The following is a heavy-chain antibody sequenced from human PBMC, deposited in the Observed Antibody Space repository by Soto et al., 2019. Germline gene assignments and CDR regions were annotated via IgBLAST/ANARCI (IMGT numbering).Heavy chain of an antibody. V-gene: IGHV4-34*01. Sequence: SETLSLTCAVYGGSFSGYYWSWIRQPPGKGLEWIGEINHSGSTNYNPSLKSRVTISVDTSKNQFSLKLSSVTAADTAVYYCARARGEGPYYYYYYGMDVWGQGTTVTVS. CDR3: ARARGEGPYYYYYYGMDV. CDR2: INHSGST. J-gene: IGHJ6*02. CDR1: GGSFSGYY. D-gene: IGHD3-10*01.